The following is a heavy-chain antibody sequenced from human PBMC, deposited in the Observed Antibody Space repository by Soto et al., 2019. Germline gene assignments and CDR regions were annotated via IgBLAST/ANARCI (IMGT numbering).Heavy chain of an antibody. J-gene: IGHJ5*02. CDR1: GYTFTSYG. CDR2: INAANGDT. D-gene: IGHD6-13*01. CDR3: VRRHVSATGIDWFDP. Sequence: ASVKVSCKSSGYTFTSYGIHWVRQAPGQRLEWMGWINAANGDTKYSPKFQGRVTITRDTSASTAYMELSSLRSEDTAVYYCVRRHVSATGIDWFDPWGQGTLVTVSS. V-gene: IGHV1-3*01.